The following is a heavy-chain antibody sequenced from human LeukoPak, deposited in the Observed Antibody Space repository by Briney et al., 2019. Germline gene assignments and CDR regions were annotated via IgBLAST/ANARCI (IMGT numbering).Heavy chain of an antibody. Sequence: PGGSLRLSCAASGFTFSSYWMHWVRQAPGKGLVWVSRVNSDGSSTSYADSVKGRFTISRDNAKNTLYQQMNSLRAEDTAVYYCARAGYSGYDYYYYYYGMDVWGQGTTVTVSS. CDR1: GFTFSSYW. D-gene: IGHD5-12*01. CDR2: VNSDGSST. J-gene: IGHJ6*02. CDR3: ARAGYSGYDYYYYYYGMDV. V-gene: IGHV3-74*01.